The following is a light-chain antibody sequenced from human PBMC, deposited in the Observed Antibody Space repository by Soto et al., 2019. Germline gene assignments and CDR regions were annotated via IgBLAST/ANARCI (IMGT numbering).Light chain of an antibody. CDR3: QQSYTLPNT. V-gene: IGKV1-39*01. CDR2: GAS. Sequence: DTPMTQSPSSMSASVGDRVTITCRASQNLNHYLNWYQHHPWKAPKLLIYGASSLQSWVPSRFSGGGSGTDFTLTITNLQPEDFATYYCQQSYTLPNTFGQGTNLEIK. CDR1: QNLNHY. J-gene: IGKJ2*01.